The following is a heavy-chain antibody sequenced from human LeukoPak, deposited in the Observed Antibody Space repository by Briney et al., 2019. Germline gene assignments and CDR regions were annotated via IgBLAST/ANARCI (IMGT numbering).Heavy chain of an antibody. V-gene: IGHV4-34*09. J-gene: IGHJ5*02. CDR1: GGSFSGYY. Sequence: PAETPSLTCAVYGGSFSGYYWSWIRQPPGKGLEWIGYIYYSGSTYYYPSLKSRVTISVDTSKNQFSLKLSSVTAADTAVYYCARVKGYCSGGSCFWFDPWGQGTLSPVSS. CDR2: IYYSGST. D-gene: IGHD2-15*01. CDR3: ARVKGYCSGGSCFWFDP.